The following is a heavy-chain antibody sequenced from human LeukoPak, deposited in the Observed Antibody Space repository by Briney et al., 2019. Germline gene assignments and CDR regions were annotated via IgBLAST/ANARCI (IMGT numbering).Heavy chain of an antibody. CDR2: IYYSGST. CDR3: ARDGVGYSSGYNWFDP. V-gene: IGHV4-30-4*07. J-gene: IGHJ5*02. Sequence: SQTLSLTCAVSGGSISSGGYSWSWIRQPPGKGLEWIGYIYYSGSTYYNPSLKSRVTISVDTSKNQFSLKLSSVTAADTAVYYCARDGVGYSSGYNWFDPWGQGTLVTVSS. D-gene: IGHD6-25*01. CDR1: GGSISSGGYS.